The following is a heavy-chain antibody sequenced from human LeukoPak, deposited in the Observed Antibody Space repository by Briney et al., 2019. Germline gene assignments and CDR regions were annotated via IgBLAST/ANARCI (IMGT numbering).Heavy chain of an antibody. J-gene: IGHJ4*02. CDR1: GFTFSSYG. V-gene: IGHV3-30*18. CDR3: AKEVMITFGGVIVPPDY. D-gene: IGHD3-16*02. Sequence: GGPLRLSCAASGFTFSSYGMHWVRQAPGKGLEWVAVISYDGSNKYYADSVKGRFTISRDNSKNTLYLQMNSLRAEDTAVYYCAKEVMITFGGVIVPPDYWGQGTLVTVSS. CDR2: ISYDGSNK.